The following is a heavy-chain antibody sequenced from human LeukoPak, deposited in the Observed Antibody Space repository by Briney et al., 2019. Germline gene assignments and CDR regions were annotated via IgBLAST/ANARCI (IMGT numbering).Heavy chain of an antibody. Sequence: ASVKVSCKASGYTFTGYYMHWVRQAPGQGLEWMGWISAYNGNTKYAQKLQGRVTMTTDTSTSTAYMELRSLRSDDTAVYYCARDVRGIVGMDYFDYWGQGTLVTVSS. CDR2: ISAYNGNT. V-gene: IGHV1-18*04. D-gene: IGHD3-22*01. CDR3: ARDVRGIVGMDYFDY. CDR1: GYTFTGYY. J-gene: IGHJ4*02.